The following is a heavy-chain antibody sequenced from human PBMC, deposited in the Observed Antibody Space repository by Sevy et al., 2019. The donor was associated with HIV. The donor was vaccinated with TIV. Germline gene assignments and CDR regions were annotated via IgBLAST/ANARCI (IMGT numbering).Heavy chain of an antibody. V-gene: IGHV3-7*01. D-gene: IGHD3-10*01. J-gene: IGHJ4*02. Sequence: GGSLRLSCAASGFTFTTYWMTWVRQAPGKGLEWVANINQDGSKINYVDSVKGRFIISRDNAKKSLYVQMNSLRAEDTAVYYCARDGIVGKSESQYGFMDYWGQGTLVTVSS. CDR3: ARDGIVGKSESQYGFMDY. CDR2: INQDGSKI. CDR1: GFTFTTYW.